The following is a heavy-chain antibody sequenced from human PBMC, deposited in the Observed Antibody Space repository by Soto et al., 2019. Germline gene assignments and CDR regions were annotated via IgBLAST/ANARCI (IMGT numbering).Heavy chain of an antibody. CDR3: ARGTMVVVVITTVDYYGMDV. Sequence: QVQLQQWGAGLLKPSETLSLTCAVYGGSFSGYYWSWIRQPPGKGLEWIGEINHSGSTNYNPSLKSRVTISVDTSKNQFSLKLSSVTAADTAGYYCARGTMVVVVITTVDYYGMDVWGQGTTVTVSS. V-gene: IGHV4-34*01. D-gene: IGHD3-22*01. CDR1: GGSFSGYY. J-gene: IGHJ6*02. CDR2: INHSGST.